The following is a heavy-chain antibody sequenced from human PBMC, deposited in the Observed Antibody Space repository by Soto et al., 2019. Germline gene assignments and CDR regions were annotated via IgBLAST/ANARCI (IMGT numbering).Heavy chain of an antibody. J-gene: IGHJ4*02. Sequence: GGSLRLSCAASGFTFSSYGMHWVRQAPGKGLEWVSVISYDGSNKYYADSVKGRFTISRHNSKNTLYLQMNSLRAEDTAVYYCAKDWDLSHLSSSSIDYWGQGTLVTVSS. CDR2: ISYDGSNK. D-gene: IGHD6-6*01. V-gene: IGHV3-30*18. CDR1: GFTFSSYG. CDR3: AKDWDLSHLSSSSIDY.